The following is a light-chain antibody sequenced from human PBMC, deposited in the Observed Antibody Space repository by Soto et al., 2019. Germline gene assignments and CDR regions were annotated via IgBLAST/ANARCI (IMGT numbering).Light chain of an antibody. CDR2: KVS. V-gene: IGKV2-30*01. CDR1: QSLLYSDGNTY. CDR3: MQGVYWPPGRA. J-gene: IGKJ1*01. Sequence: DVVMTQSPLSLSVTLGQPASISCRSSQSLLYSDGNTYLNWFQQRPGQSPRRLIYKVSNRDSGVXEXFXXSGSGTDFTLKISSVEAEDGGVCYFMQGVYWPPGRAFGQGTKVEIK.